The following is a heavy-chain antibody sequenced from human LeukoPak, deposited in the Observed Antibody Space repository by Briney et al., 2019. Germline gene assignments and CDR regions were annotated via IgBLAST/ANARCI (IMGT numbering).Heavy chain of an antibody. V-gene: IGHV4-59*01. CDR2: IYYSGST. CDR3: ARDRAGNYDLDY. D-gene: IGHD4-11*01. CDR1: GGSISSYY. Sequence: SETLSLTCTVSGGSISSYYWSWIRQPPGKGLEWIGYIYYSGSTNYNPSLKSRVTISADTSKNQFSLKLSSVTAADTAVYYCARDRAGNYDLDYWGQGTLVTVSS. J-gene: IGHJ4*02.